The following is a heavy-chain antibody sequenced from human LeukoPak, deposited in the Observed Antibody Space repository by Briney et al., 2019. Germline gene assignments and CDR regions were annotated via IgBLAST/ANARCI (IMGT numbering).Heavy chain of an antibody. J-gene: IGHJ6*02. D-gene: IGHD5-18*01. CDR2: ISYTGNTI. V-gene: IGHV3-11*01. CDR1: GFTFSNYY. Sequence: AGGSLRLSCAASGFTFSNYYMSWIRQAPGKGLEWVSYISYTGNTIYYADSVRGRFTISRDNAKNSLYLQMNSLRAEDTAVYYCARHDTAMATDYGMDVWGQGTTVTVSS. CDR3: ARHDTAMATDYGMDV.